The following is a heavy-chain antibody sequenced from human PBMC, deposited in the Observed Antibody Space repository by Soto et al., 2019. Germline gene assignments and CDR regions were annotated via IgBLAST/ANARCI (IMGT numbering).Heavy chain of an antibody. D-gene: IGHD3-3*01. CDR3: TTFGPWGSGYSRTATTIKNNAFDI. CDR2: IKSKTDGGTT. CDR1: GFTFSNAW. V-gene: IGHV3-15*01. J-gene: IGHJ3*02. Sequence: EVQLVESGGGLVKPGGSLRLSCAASGFTFSNAWMSWVRQAPGKGLEWVGRIKSKTDGGTTDYAAPVKGRFTISRDDSKNTLYLQMNSLKTEDTAVYYCTTFGPWGSGYSRTATTIKNNAFDIWGQGTMVTVSS.